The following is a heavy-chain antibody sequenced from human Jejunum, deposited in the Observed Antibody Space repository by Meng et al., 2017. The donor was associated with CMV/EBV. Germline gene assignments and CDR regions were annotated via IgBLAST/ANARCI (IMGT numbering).Heavy chain of an antibody. D-gene: IGHD3-16*01. CDR2: IITSGST. CDR1: GGSCTTYY. CDR3: AKGYGNSFEY. Sequence: QVALPSLVPGSWNPSAPLSLPCPASGGSCTTYYWSWLRPRTGKGLKWIGRIITSGSTNYTPSLRSRVIMSVDTSKNQFFLKLRSVTAADTAVYFCAKGYGNSFEYWGQGSLVTVSS. V-gene: IGHV4-4*07. J-gene: IGHJ4*02.